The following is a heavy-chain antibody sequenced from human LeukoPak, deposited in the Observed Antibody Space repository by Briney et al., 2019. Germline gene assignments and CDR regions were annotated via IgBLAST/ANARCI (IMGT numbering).Heavy chain of an antibody. J-gene: IGHJ5*02. D-gene: IGHD1-26*01. CDR2: ISAYNGNT. CDR3: ARGGQSWVNWFDP. CDR1: GYTFTSYG. V-gene: IGHV1-18*01. Sequence: ASVKVSCKASGYTFTSYGFTWVRQAPGQGLEWMGWISAYNGNTDYAQKLQGRVTMTTDTSTSTGYMELRSLRSDDTAVYYCARGGQSWVNWFDPWGQGTLVTVSS.